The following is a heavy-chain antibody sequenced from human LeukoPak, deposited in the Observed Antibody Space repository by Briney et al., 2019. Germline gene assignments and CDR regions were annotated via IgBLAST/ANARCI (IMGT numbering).Heavy chain of an antibody. CDR3: ARTGRASDASDI. Sequence: PGGSLRLSCAASGFTFSSYSMNWVRQAPGKGLEWVSSISSSSSYIYYADSVKGRFTISRDNAKNSLYLQMNSLRAEDTAVYYCARTGRASDASDIWGQGTMVTVSS. J-gene: IGHJ3*02. CDR1: GFTFSSYS. CDR2: ISSSSSYI. D-gene: IGHD1-14*01. V-gene: IGHV3-21*01.